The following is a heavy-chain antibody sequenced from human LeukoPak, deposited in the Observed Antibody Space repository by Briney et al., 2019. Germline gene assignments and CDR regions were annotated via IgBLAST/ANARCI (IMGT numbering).Heavy chain of an antibody. J-gene: IGHJ6*03. D-gene: IGHD2-15*01. V-gene: IGHV3-21*01. CDR1: GFTFSSYG. CDR3: AKDEVVVATYYYYYYMDV. CDR2: ISSSSSYI. Sequence: PGGSLRLSCAASGFTFSSYGMNWVRQAPGKGLEWVSSISSSSSYIYYADSVKGRFTISRDNSKNTLYLQMNSLRAEDAAVYYCAKDEVVVATYYYYYYMDVWGKGTTVTISS.